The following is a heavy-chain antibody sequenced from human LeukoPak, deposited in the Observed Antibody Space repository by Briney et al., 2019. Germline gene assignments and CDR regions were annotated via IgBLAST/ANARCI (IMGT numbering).Heavy chain of an antibody. Sequence: ASVKVSCKASGYTYTDYYMHGVRQAPRQGLEWMGWINHNCGGTNNVRKFQGRVTMTRDTSISTAYMEPSRLRSDHTAVYYCASDYDWELPPGSFDPWGQGTLVTVPS. D-gene: IGHD1-26*01. V-gene: IGHV1-2*02. CDR2: INHNCGGT. CDR3: ASDYDWELPPGSFDP. J-gene: IGHJ5*02. CDR1: GYTYTDYY.